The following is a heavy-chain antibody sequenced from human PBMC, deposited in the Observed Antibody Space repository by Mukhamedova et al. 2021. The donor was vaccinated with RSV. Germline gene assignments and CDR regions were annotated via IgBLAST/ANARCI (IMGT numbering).Heavy chain of an antibody. CDR3: TRDLTDTFDI. J-gene: IGHJ3*02. D-gene: IGHD1-14*01. V-gene: IGHV3-49*02. Sequence: PGKGLEWISFIRDKAYGGTTQYAASVRGRFTMSRDDSKSVAYLQMNSLKTEDTAVYYCTRDLTDTFDIWGQGTMVT. CDR2: IRDKAYGGTT.